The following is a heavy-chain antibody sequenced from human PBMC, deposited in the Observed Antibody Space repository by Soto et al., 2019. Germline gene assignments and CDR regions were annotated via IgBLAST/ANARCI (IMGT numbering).Heavy chain of an antibody. J-gene: IGHJ4*02. V-gene: IGHV3-13*04. CDR2: INTAGDT. CDR1: GFTFGIYD. Sequence: GGSLRLSCAASGFTFGIYDIHWVRQAAGKGLEWVSTINTAGDTYSPGSVKGRFTISRDNAKNSFYLQMNSLRVDDTAVYFCVRGRDSGLYYFDYWGQGTLVTVSS. CDR3: VRGRDSGLYYFDY. D-gene: IGHD2-21*01.